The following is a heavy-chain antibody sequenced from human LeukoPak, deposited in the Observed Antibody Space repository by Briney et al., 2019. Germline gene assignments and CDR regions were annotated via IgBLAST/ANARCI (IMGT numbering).Heavy chain of an antibody. J-gene: IGHJ4*02. V-gene: IGHV3-30*04. CDR3: ARDSSSSLSYYFDH. D-gene: IGHD6-6*01. Sequence: PGRSLRLSCAASGFTFSSYAMHWVRQAPGKGLEWVAVISYDGSNKYYADSVKGRFTISRDNSKNTLYLQMNSLRAEDTAVYYCARDSSSSLSYYFDHWGQGTLVTVSS. CDR1: GFTFSSYA. CDR2: ISYDGSNK.